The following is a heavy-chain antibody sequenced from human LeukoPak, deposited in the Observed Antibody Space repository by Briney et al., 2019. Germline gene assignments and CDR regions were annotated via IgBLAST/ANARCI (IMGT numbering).Heavy chain of an antibody. CDR2: MNPNSGNT. V-gene: IGHV1-8*01. D-gene: IGHD6-6*01. Sequence: SSVKVPCKPSGYTFTSYDINWVRQATAQRLEWMGWMNPNSGNTGYAQKFQGRVAMTRNTSISTAYMELSSLRSEDTAVYYCARGIEYSSPPDWFDPWGQGTLVTVSS. CDR3: ARGIEYSSPPDWFDP. J-gene: IGHJ5*02. CDR1: GYTFTSYD.